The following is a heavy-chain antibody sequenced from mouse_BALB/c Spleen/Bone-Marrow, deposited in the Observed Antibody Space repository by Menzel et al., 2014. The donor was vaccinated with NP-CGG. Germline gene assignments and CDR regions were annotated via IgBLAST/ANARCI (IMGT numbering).Heavy chain of an antibody. Sequence: VQLQQSGAELVRPGTSVQLSCKASGYSFTNYWTDWVKQRPGQGLEWIGMIHPSDSESRLNQKFKDKATLTVDKSSTTAYMQLSSPTSEDSAVYYCARGLGEIWGYWGQGTTLTVSS. CDR2: IHPSDSES. D-gene: IGHD4-1*01. CDR3: ARGLGEIWGY. J-gene: IGHJ2*01. CDR1: GYSFTNYW. V-gene: IGHV1-61*01.